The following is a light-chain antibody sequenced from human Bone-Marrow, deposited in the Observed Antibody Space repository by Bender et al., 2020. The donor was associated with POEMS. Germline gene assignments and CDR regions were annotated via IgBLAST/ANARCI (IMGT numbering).Light chain of an antibody. J-gene: IGLJ3*02. Sequence: QSVLTQPPSASGTPGQRVTISCSGGSSNIGAHAVNWYQHLPGTAPKLLIYSSHRRPSEVPDRFSGSRSGTSASLAISGRQSEDEAYYYCAVWDDSLNGWVFGGGTALTVL. CDR2: SSH. CDR3: AVWDDSLNGWV. CDR1: SSNIGAHA. V-gene: IGLV1-44*01.